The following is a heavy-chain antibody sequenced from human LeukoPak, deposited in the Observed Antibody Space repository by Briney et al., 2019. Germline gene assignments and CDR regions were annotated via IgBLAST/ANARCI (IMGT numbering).Heavy chain of an antibody. Sequence: GGSLRLSCAASGFTLSSYSINWVRKAPGRGLEWVSSISSSSSYIYYADSVKGRFTISRDNAKNSLYPQMNSLRAEDTAVYYCARGRVVRGYMGYWGQGTLVTVSS. V-gene: IGHV3-21*01. CDR2: ISSSSSYI. CDR3: ARGRVVRGYMGY. J-gene: IGHJ4*02. CDR1: GFTLSSYS. D-gene: IGHD3-10*01.